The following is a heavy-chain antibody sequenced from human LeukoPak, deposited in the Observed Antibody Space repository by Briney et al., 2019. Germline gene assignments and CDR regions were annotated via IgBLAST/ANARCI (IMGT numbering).Heavy chain of an antibody. CDR3: AKTTGMIVVVITKRCFDY. J-gene: IGHJ4*02. CDR2: ISGSGGGT. Sequence: GGSLRLSCAASGFTFSSYAMSWVRQAPGKGLEWVSAISGSGGGTYYADSVKGRFTISRDNSKNTLYLQMNSLRDEDTAVYYCAKTTGMIVVVITKRCFDYWGQGTLVTVSS. CDR1: GFTFSSYA. D-gene: IGHD3-22*01. V-gene: IGHV3-23*01.